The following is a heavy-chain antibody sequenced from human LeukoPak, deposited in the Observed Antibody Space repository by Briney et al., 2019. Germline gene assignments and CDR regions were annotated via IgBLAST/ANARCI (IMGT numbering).Heavy chain of an antibody. Sequence: ASVKVSCKASGGTFSSYAISWVRQAPGQGLEWMGGIIPIFNIVNYAQKFQDRVKITADASTSTAYMELSSLRSEDTAMYYCARDLCSGGSCYLLHQWGQGTLVTVSS. V-gene: IGHV1-69*13. CDR3: ARDLCSGGSCYLLHQ. CDR2: IIPIFNIV. CDR1: GGTFSSYA. D-gene: IGHD2-15*01. J-gene: IGHJ4*02.